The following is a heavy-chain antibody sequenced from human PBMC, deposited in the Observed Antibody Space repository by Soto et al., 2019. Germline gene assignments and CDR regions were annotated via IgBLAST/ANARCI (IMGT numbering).Heavy chain of an antibody. CDR3: ANPGGSGIKYYYGMDV. J-gene: IGHJ6*02. CDR2: INSDGSST. D-gene: IGHD3-10*01. CDR1: GFTFSSYW. V-gene: IGHV3-74*01. Sequence: GGSLRLSCAASGFTFSSYWMHWVRQAPGKGLVWVSRINSDGSSTYYADSVKGRFTISRDNSKNTLYLQMNSLRAEDTAVYYCANPGGSGIKYYYGMDVWGQGTTVTVSS.